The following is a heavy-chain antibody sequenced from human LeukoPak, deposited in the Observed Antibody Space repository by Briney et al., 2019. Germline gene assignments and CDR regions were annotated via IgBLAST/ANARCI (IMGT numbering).Heavy chain of an antibody. J-gene: IGHJ4*02. CDR3: ARDPWGYYDSSGYYSDY. CDR2: MSSSSSTI. D-gene: IGHD3-22*01. CDR1: GFSFGSYG. Sequence: GGSLRLSCAASGFSFGSYGLSWVRQAPGKGLEWVSYMSSSSSTIYYADSVKGRFTISRDNAKNSLYLQMDSLRAEDTAVYYCARDPWGYYDSSGYYSDYWGQGTLVTVSS. V-gene: IGHV3-48*01.